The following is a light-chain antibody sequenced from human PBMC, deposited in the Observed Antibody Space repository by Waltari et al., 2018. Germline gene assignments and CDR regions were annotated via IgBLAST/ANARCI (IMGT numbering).Light chain of an antibody. V-gene: IGLV3-21*02. J-gene: IGLJ2*01. CDR2: DDG. CDR3: QVWEYISDHPDII. Sequence: SYVLTQPPSESVAPGQTARITCVGNNIGRESVHWYQQKPGQAPLLVVHDDGARPSGIPERCSGSHSGNTATLTISSVEAGDEADYFCQVWEYISDHPDIIFGGGTKLTVL. CDR1: NIGRES.